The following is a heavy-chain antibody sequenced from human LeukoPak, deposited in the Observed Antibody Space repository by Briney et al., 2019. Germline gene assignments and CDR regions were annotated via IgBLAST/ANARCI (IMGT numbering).Heavy chain of an antibody. Sequence: GGSLRLPCAASGFTFSSYAMSWVRQAPGKGPEWVAVIWHDGSNKYYADSVKGRFTISRDNSNNTLYLQMNSLRAEDTAAYYCARVKSVSGNYWYYFDYWGQGTLVTVSS. J-gene: IGHJ4*02. D-gene: IGHD1-7*01. CDR2: IWHDGSNK. CDR1: GFTFSSYA. CDR3: ARVKSVSGNYWYYFDY. V-gene: IGHV3-33*08.